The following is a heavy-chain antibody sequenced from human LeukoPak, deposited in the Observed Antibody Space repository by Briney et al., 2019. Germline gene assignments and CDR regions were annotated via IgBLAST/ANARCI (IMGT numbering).Heavy chain of an antibody. CDR3: ARDVQTTIFGVVRGTWFDP. D-gene: IGHD3-3*01. CDR2: IYYSGST. CDR1: GGSISSYY. Sequence: SETLSLTCTVSGGSISSYYWSWIRQPPGKGLEWIGYIYYSGSTNYNPSLKSRVTISVDTSKNQFSLKLSSVTAADTAVYYCARDVQTTIFGVVRGTWFDPWGQGTLVTVSS. J-gene: IGHJ5*02. V-gene: IGHV4-59*01.